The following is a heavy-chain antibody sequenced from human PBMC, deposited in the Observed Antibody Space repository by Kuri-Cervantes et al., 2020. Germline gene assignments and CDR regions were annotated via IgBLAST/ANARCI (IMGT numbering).Heavy chain of an antibody. CDR2: IKEDGSEK. V-gene: IGHV3-7*01. J-gene: IGHJ4*02. Sequence: GESLKISCAASGFTFSSYWMSCVRQATGKGLEWVANIKEDGSEKYYVDSVKGRFTISRDNAKNSLYLQMNSLRAEDTAVYYCARESYGGNSMSYFDYWGQGTLVTVSS. CDR3: ARESYGGNSMSYFDY. CDR1: GFTFSSYW. D-gene: IGHD4-23*01.